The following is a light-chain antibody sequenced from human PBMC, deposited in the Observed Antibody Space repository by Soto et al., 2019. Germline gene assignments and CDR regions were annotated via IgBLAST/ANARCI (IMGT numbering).Light chain of an antibody. CDR3: QQRGNRPPWT. J-gene: IGKJ1*01. Sequence: EIVMTQSPATLSVSPGERATLSCRASQSVRNNLAWYQQKPGQAPRLLIYGASTRATGIPARFSGSGSGTEFTLTISSLQSEDFAVYYCQQRGNRPPWTFGQGTKVDIK. CDR1: QSVRNN. CDR2: GAS. V-gene: IGKV3-15*01.